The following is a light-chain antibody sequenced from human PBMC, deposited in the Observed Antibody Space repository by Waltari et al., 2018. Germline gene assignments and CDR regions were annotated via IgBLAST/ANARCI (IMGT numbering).Light chain of an antibody. V-gene: IGKV3-15*01. CDR1: QDISSDLAWYQQRPGHAPSD. CDR3: QQYNDWPYT. CDR2: GAS. Sequence: EILLTQSPATLSVSPGERATLSCRASQDISSDLAWYQQRPGHAPSDLAWYQQKPGQAPRLLIYGASTRATGIPARFSGSGSGTEFTLTISSLQSEDCAAYYCQQYNDWPYTFGQGTKLEVK. J-gene: IGKJ2*01.